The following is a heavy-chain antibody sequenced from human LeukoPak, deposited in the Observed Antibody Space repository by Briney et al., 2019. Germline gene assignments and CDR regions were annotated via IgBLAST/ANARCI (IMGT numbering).Heavy chain of an antibody. J-gene: IGHJ4*02. CDR1: GFAFSSYW. V-gene: IGHV3-74*01. D-gene: IGHD3-22*01. CDR3: ARARGYYYDSFDY. CDR2: ISSDASST. Sequence: PGGSLRLSCAASGFAFSSYWMHWVRQAPGEGLAWVSRISSDASSTSYADSVKGRFTISRDNAENTLFLQMNSLTAEDTAVYYCARARGYYYDSFDYWGQGTLVTISS.